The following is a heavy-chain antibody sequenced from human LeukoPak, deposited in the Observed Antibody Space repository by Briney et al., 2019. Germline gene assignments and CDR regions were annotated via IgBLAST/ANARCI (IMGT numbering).Heavy chain of an antibody. D-gene: IGHD6-13*01. V-gene: IGHV3-53*01. CDR2: IYSGGNT. CDR3: AREAAAGSLMA. CDR1: GFTVSSNY. J-gene: IGHJ4*02. Sequence: GGSLRLSCAASGFTVSSNYMSWVRQAPGKGLEWVSVIYSGGNTYYADSVKGRFTISRDNSKNTLYLQMNSLRAEDTAVYYCAREAAAGSLMAWGQGTLVTVSS.